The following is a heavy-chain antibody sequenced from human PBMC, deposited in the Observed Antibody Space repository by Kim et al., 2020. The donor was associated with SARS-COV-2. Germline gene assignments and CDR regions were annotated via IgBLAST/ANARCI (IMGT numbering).Heavy chain of an antibody. V-gene: IGHV3-30*07. D-gene: IGHD3-22*01. J-gene: IGHJ6*02. Sequence: SVQGRFTISRDNSKNTLYLQMNSLRAEDTAVYYCARDFSSGQGYYGMDVWGQGTTVTVSS. CDR3: ARDFSSGQGYYGMDV.